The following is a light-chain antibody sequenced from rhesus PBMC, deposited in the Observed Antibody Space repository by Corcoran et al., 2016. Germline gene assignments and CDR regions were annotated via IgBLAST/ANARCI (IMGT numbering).Light chain of an antibody. CDR2: LAS. J-gene: IGKJ2*01. Sequence: DIVMTQSPDSLAVSLGERVTINCKSSQSLLYSSNHKNYLAWYQQKPGQAPKHFIYLASTRESGVPNRFSVSGSGTDFTLTISDLQAEDVAVYYCQQYYSSPYSFGQGTKVEIK. CDR1: QSLLYSSNHKNY. CDR3: QQYYSSPYS. V-gene: IGKV4-1*01.